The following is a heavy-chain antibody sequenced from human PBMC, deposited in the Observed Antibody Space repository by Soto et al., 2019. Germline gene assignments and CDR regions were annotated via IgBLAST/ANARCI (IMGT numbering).Heavy chain of an antibody. J-gene: IGHJ4*02. V-gene: IGHV3-15*01. CDR1: GSTSNNAG. Sequence: EVQLVESGGGLVKPGGPFKFPCEASGSTSNNAGMIWFRKAPGRGREWVGRIKSKTDGGTTDYAAPVRGRFTISRDDSKNTLYLQMNSLKTEDTAVYYCTTEKPKTAFDYWGQGTLVTVSS. CDR3: TTEKPKTAFDY. CDR2: IKSKTDGGTT.